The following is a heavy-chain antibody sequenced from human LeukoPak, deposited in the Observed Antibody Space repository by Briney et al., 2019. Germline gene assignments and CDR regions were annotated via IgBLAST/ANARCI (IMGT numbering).Heavy chain of an antibody. CDR1: GFTFTNAW. J-gene: IGHJ5*02. V-gene: IGHV3-15*01. Sequence: GGSLRLSCTASGFTFTNAWMSWVRQAPGKGLEWIGHIRSKTEGATTDYAAPVKGRFTISRDDSKNTLYLQMNSLKTEDTAVYYCTNPTGPNLPRGQGTLVTVSS. D-gene: IGHD1-7*01. CDR2: IRSKTEGATT. CDR3: TNPTGPNLP.